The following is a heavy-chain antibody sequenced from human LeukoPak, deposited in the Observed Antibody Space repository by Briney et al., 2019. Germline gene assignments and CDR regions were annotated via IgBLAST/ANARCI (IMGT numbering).Heavy chain of an antibody. CDR1: GFTFSSYG. J-gene: IGHJ3*02. CDR3: AKDTPGYSSGWYDAFDI. Sequence: GGSLRLSCAASGFTFSSYGMSWVRQAPGKGLEWDSAISGSGGSTYYADSVKGRFTISRDNSKNTLYLQMNSLRAEDTAVYYCAKDTPGYSSGWYDAFDIWGQGTMVTASS. D-gene: IGHD6-19*01. V-gene: IGHV3-23*01. CDR2: ISGSGGST.